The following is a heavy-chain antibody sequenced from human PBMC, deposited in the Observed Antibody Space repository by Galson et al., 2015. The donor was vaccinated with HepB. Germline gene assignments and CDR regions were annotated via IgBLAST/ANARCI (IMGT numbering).Heavy chain of an antibody. CDR2: IWYDGSNK. Sequence: SLRLSCAASGFTFSSYGMHWVRQAPGKGLEWVAVIWYDGSNKYYADSVKGRFTISRDNSKNTLYLQMNSLRAEDTAVYYCARDGGLTTVVGGADAFDIWGQGTMVTVSS. J-gene: IGHJ3*02. V-gene: IGHV3-33*01. CDR3: ARDGGLTTVVGGADAFDI. D-gene: IGHD4-23*01. CDR1: GFTFSSYG.